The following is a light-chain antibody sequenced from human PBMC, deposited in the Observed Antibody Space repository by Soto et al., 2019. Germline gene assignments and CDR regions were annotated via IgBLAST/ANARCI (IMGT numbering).Light chain of an antibody. CDR3: QQSYITPGT. CDR1: QSISNY. Sequence: DMQMTQSPSSLSASVGDRGTIACRASQSISNYLNWYQQKPGKAPNLLIYAASSLHSGVPSRFSGSGSGTDFTLTISSMQPEDFATYFCQQSYITPGTFGQGTKVDIK. J-gene: IGKJ1*01. CDR2: AAS. V-gene: IGKV1-39*01.